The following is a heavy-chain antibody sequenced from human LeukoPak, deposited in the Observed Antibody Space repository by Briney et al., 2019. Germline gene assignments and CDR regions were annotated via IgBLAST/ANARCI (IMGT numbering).Heavy chain of an antibody. CDR1: GYNFPTYW. Sequence: GESLKISCKGSGYNFPTYWIGWVRQMPGKGLEWVGIIHPGNSDIRYSPSFQGQVTISADESISTAYLQWSGLKASDTAMYYCAASVLVSAWDYWGQGTLVTVSS. V-gene: IGHV5-51*01. D-gene: IGHD2-21*02. CDR2: IHPGNSDI. J-gene: IGHJ4*02. CDR3: AASVLVSAWDY.